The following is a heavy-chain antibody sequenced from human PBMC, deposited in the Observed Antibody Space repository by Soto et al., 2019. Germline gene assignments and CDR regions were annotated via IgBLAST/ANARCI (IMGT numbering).Heavy chain of an antibody. J-gene: IGHJ6*02. CDR2: IDPSDSYT. CDR3: ARTWDIVVVPAATPMDV. V-gene: IGHV5-10-1*03. CDR1: GYSFTSYW. D-gene: IGHD2-2*01. Sequence: EVQLVQSGAEVKKPGESLRISCKGSGYSFTSYWISWVRQMPGKGLEWMGRIDPSDSYTNYSPSFQGHVTISADKSISTSYLQWSSLKASDTAMYYWARTWDIVVVPAATPMDVWGQGTTVTVSS.